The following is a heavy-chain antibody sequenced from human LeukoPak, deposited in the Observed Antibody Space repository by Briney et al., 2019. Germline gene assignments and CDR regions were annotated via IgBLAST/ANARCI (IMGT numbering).Heavy chain of an antibody. CDR1: GGSISSSSYY. CDR3: ARLGRSGSCDY. J-gene: IGHJ4*02. Sequence: SETLSLTCTVSGGSISSSSYYWSWIRQPPGKGLEWIGSIYYSGSTYYNPSLKSRVTISVDTSKNQFSLKLSSVTAADTAVYYCARLGRSGSCDYWGQGTLVTVSS. V-gene: IGHV4-39*01. CDR2: IYYSGST. D-gene: IGHD1-26*01.